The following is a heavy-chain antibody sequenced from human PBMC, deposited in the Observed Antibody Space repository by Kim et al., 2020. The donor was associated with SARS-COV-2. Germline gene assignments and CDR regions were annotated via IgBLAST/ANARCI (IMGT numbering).Heavy chain of an antibody. Sequence: SETLYLTCTVSGGSISSYYWSWIRQPPWKGLEWIGYIYYSWSTNDNPSLKSRVTISVDTSKNQFSLKLSSVTAADTAVYYFAREGIAAAVDYCGQGTLATVS. CDR3: AREGIAAAVDY. D-gene: IGHD6-13*01. CDR1: GGSISSYY. CDR2: IYYSWST. V-gene: IGHV4-59*01. J-gene: IGHJ4*02.